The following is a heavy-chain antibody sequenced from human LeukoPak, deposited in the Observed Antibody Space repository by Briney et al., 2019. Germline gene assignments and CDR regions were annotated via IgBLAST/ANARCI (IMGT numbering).Heavy chain of an antibody. Sequence: WASVKVSCKASGGTFSSYAISWVRQAPGQGLEWMGGIIPIFGTANYAQKFQGRVTITADESTSTAYMELSSLRSEDTAVYYCARDGPVGGYDATLNDYWGQGTLVTVSS. CDR1: GGTFSSYA. CDR3: ARDGPVGGYDATLNDY. D-gene: IGHD5-12*01. J-gene: IGHJ4*02. V-gene: IGHV1-69*13. CDR2: IIPIFGTA.